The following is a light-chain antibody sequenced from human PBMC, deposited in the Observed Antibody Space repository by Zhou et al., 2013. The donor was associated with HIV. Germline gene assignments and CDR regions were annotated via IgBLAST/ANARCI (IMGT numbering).Light chain of an antibody. CDR3: QQYNSYSYT. CDR2: KAS. J-gene: IGKJ2*01. V-gene: IGKV1-5*03. Sequence: DIEMTQSPSTLSAFVGDRVTISCRASQNINKWLAWYQQKPGKAPKLLIYKASTLESGVPSRFSGSGSGTEFTLTISSLQPDDFATYYCQQYNSYSYTFGQGTKLEIK. CDR1: QNINKW.